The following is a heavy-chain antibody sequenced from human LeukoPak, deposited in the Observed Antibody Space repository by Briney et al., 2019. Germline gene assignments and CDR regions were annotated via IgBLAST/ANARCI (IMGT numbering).Heavy chain of an antibody. CDR3: AKDGAQYSSGPECDP. D-gene: IGHD6-19*01. CDR2: ISHDGMNA. CDR1: GLHFSGTA. J-gene: IGHJ5*02. V-gene: IGHV3-23*01. Sequence: GGSLRLSCAASGLHFSGTAMSWVRQAPGKGLGWVSAISHDGMNAYYADSVKGRFTISRDNSKKTVSLEMSSLTAADTGVYYCAKDGAQYSSGPECDPRGQGALVTVSP.